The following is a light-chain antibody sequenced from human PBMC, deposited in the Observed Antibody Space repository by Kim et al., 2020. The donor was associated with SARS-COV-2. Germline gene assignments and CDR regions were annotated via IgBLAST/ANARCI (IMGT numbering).Light chain of an antibody. CDR1: QSVLYSSNNKNC. Sequence: RATINCKSSQSVLYSSNNKNCVAWYQQKPGPPPKLVINWAATRESGVPDRCSGSGSGTDFSLSISNLQAEDVAVYYCQQYYTVPLTFGGGTKLEL. J-gene: IGKJ4*01. CDR3: QQYYTVPLT. V-gene: IGKV4-1*01. CDR2: WAA.